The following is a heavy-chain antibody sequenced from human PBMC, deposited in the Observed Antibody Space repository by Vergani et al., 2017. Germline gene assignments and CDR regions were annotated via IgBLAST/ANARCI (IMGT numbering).Heavy chain of an antibody. D-gene: IGHD3-10*01. Sequence: QVKLQESGPGLVKPSETLSLTCTVSGASVNSYYWSWIRHPPGKGLEWIGYVSFRGDTLYDPSVKGRMTISLNTSSNQFSLYLTSVTAADTAVYYCARSRIYYCAGSPDYWGQGTLVTVSS. V-gene: IGHV4-59*02. CDR3: ARSRIYYCAGSPDY. CDR2: VSFRGDT. J-gene: IGHJ4*02. CDR1: GASVNSYY.